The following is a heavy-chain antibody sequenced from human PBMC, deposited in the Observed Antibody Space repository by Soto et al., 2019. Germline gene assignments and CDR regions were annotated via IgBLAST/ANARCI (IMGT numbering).Heavy chain of an antibody. D-gene: IGHD1-26*01. Sequence: GKGLEWVSAISGSGGSTYYADSVKGRFTISRDNSKNTLYLQMNSLRAEDTAVYYCAKDEWEFPQYGYWGQGTLVSVSS. V-gene: IGHV3-23*01. CDR2: ISGSGGST. CDR3: AKDEWEFPQYGY. J-gene: IGHJ4*02.